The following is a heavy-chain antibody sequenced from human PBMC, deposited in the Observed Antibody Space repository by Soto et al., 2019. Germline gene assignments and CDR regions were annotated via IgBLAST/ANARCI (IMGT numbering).Heavy chain of an antibody. D-gene: IGHD6-13*01. CDR2: INPSGGST. J-gene: IGHJ4*02. Sequence: ASVKVSCKASGYTFTSYYMHWLRQAPGQGLEWMGIINPSGGSTSYAQKFQGRVTMTRDTSTSTAYMELRSLRSEDTAVYYCARESVADVGYWGQGTLVTVSS. CDR3: ARESVADVGY. V-gene: IGHV1-46*01. CDR1: GYTFTSYY.